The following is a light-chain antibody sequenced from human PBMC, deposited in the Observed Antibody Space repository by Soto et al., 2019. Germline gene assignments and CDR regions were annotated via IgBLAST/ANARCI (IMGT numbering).Light chain of an antibody. J-gene: IGKJ1*01. CDR3: QQTYSTPRGA. CDR2: TAS. CDR1: ESISNN. Sequence: EIQMTQSPSSLSASVGDSVPITCRASESISNNLNGYQQKPGKDPKLLIYTASTLQSRASSRSSGGGSGADFTLTIGSLQPDDFTTVYCQQTYSTPRGAFGQGTKVEIK. V-gene: IGKV1-39*01.